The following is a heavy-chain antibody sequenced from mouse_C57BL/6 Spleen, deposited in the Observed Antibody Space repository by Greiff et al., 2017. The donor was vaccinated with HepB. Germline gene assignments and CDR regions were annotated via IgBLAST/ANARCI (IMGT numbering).Heavy chain of an antibody. V-gene: IGHV1-69*01. CDR3: ARRLSWGYFDV. J-gene: IGHJ1*03. D-gene: IGHD4-1*01. Sequence: VQLQQPGAELVMPGSSVKLSCKASGYTFTSYWMHWVKQRPGQGLEWIGEIDPSDSYTNYNQKFKGKSTLTVDKSSSTAYMQLSSLTSEDSAVYYGARRLSWGYFDVWGTGTTVTVSS. CDR1: GYTFTSYW. CDR2: IDPSDSYT.